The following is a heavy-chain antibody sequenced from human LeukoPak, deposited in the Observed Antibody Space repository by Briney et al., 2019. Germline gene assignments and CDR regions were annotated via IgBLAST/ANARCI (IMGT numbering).Heavy chain of an antibody. CDR3: ARELGGNGFQH. CDR1: GRTFISYA. Sequence: SVKVSCKASGRTFISYAISWVRRAPGQGLEWMGRIIPICCTANYAQKFQGRVTITTDEPTSTAYMELRSLRSEDTAVCYCARELGGNGFQHWGQGTLVTVSS. V-gene: IGHV1-69*05. J-gene: IGHJ1*01. D-gene: IGHD4-23*01. CDR2: IIPICCTA.